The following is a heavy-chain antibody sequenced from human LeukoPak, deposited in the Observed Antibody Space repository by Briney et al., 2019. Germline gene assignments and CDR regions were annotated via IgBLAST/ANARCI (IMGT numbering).Heavy chain of an antibody. J-gene: IGHJ4*02. CDR2: ISYDGSNK. CDR1: GFTFSSYG. V-gene: IGHV3-30*03. CDR3: ASPGAYY. Sequence: PGRSLRLSCAASGFTFSSYGMHWVRQAPGKGLEWVAVISYDGSNKYYADSVKGRFTISRDNSKNTLYLQMNSLRAEDTAVYYCASPGAYYWGQGTLVTVSS.